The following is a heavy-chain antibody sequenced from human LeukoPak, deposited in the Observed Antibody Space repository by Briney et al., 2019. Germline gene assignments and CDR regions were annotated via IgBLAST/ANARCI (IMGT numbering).Heavy chain of an antibody. CDR3: ARAEWELLRIFDY. Sequence: GGSLRLSCAASGFTVSSNYMSWVRQAPGKGLEWVSVIYSGGSTYYADSVKGRFTISRDNSKNTLYHQMNSLRAEDTAVYYCARAEWELLRIFDYWGQGTLVTVSS. V-gene: IGHV3-53*01. CDR2: IYSGGST. CDR1: GFTVSSNY. D-gene: IGHD1-26*01. J-gene: IGHJ4*02.